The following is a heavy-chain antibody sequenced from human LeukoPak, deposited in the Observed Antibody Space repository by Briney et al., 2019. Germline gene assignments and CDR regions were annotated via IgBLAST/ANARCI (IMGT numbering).Heavy chain of an antibody. Sequence: ASVKVSCKASGYTFTGNYMHWVRQAPGQGREWMGWINPNSGGTNYAQNFQDRVTMTRDTAISTAYMELSRLRSDDTAVYYCATNYGSGSFYLNWFDPWGQGTLVTVSS. CDR2: INPNSGGT. J-gene: IGHJ5*02. V-gene: IGHV1-2*02. CDR1: GYTFTGNY. D-gene: IGHD3-10*01. CDR3: ATNYGSGSFYLNWFDP.